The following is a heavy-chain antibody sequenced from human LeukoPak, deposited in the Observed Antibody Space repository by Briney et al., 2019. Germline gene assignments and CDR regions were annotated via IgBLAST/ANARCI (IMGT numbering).Heavy chain of an antibody. CDR2: IYTSGST. V-gene: IGHV4-4*07. CDR1: GGSISSYY. D-gene: IGHD3-10*01. CDR3: ARHPFGSGHFDC. J-gene: IGHJ4*02. Sequence: SETLSLTCTVSGGSISSYYWSWIRQPAGKGLEWIGRIYTSGSTNYNPSLKSRVTISVDTSKNQFSLKLTSVTAADTAVYYCARHPFGSGHFDCWGQGTLVTVSS.